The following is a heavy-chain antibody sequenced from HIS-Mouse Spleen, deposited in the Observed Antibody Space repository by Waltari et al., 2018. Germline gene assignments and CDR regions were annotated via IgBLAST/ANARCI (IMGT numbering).Heavy chain of an antibody. J-gene: IGHJ4*02. Sequence: QVQLQESGPGLVKPSETLSLTCTVSGGSVSSGSYYWSWIRQPPGKGLEWIGYIYYSGNTNYNPSLKNRVTKSVDTCTNQFSLKLSSVTAADTAVYYCAREGKVVAASFDYWGQGTLVTVSS. V-gene: IGHV4-61*01. CDR3: AREGKVVAASFDY. CDR1: GGSVSSGSYY. CDR2: IYYSGNT. D-gene: IGHD2-15*01.